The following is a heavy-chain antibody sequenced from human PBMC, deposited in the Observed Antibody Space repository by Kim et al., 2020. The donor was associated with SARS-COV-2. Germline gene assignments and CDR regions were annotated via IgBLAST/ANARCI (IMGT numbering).Heavy chain of an antibody. V-gene: IGHV3-23*01. Sequence: GGSLRLSCAASGFTFSSYAMSWVRQAPGKGLEWVSAISGSGGSTYYADSVKGRFTISRDNSKNTLYLQMNSLRAEDTAVYYCAKEGAYYDYVWGSYRQPPFDYWGQGTLVTVSS. D-gene: IGHD3-16*02. CDR3: AKEGAYYDYVWGSYRQPPFDY. CDR1: GFTFSSYA. CDR2: ISGSGGST. J-gene: IGHJ4*02.